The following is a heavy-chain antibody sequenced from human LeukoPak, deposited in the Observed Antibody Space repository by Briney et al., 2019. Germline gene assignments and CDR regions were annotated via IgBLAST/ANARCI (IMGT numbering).Heavy chain of an antibody. CDR2: IYYSGNT. J-gene: IGHJ4*02. V-gene: IGHV4-59*01. Sequence: SETLSLTCTVSGGSISNCYWSWIRQPPGKGLEWIGYIYYSGNTNYNPSLKSRVTISVDTSKNQFSLKLNSVTAADTAVYYCARVRYCSTNRCYDREFDNWGQGTLVTVSP. D-gene: IGHD2-2*01. CDR3: ARVRYCSTNRCYDREFDN. CDR1: GGSISNCY.